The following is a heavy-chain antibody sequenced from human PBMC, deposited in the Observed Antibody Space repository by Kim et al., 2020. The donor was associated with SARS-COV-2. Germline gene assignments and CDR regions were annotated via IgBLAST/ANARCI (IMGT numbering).Heavy chain of an antibody. Sequence: LSLTCAASGFTFSASAMHWVRQASGKGLEWVGRIRSKPNNYATSYAASVTGRFTISRDDSTNTVYLQMDSLKTDDTAVYFCSRHSGKHGDRGFDNWGQGTLVTVSS. J-gene: IGHJ4*02. CDR2: IRSKPNNYAT. CDR3: SRHSGKHGDRGFDN. D-gene: IGHD4-17*01. V-gene: IGHV3-73*01. CDR1: GFTFSASA.